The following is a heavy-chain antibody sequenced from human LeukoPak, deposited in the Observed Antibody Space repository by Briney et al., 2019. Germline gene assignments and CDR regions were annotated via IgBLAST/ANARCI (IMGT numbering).Heavy chain of an antibody. Sequence: NPSETLSLTCTVSGGSISSYYWGWIRQPAGKGLEWIGRIYTSGSTNYNPSLKSRVTMSVDTSKNQFSLKLSSVTAADTAVYYCARSLYGSGSLYYFDYWGQGTLVTVSS. D-gene: IGHD3-10*01. J-gene: IGHJ4*02. V-gene: IGHV4-4*07. CDR3: ARSLYGSGSLYYFDY. CDR1: GGSISSYY. CDR2: IYTSGST.